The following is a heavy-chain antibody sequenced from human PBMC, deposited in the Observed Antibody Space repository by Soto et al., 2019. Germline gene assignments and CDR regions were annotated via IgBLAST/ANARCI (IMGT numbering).Heavy chain of an antibody. V-gene: IGHV4-31*03. D-gene: IGHD3-10*01. Sequence: PSETLSLTCTVSGGSISSGGYYWSWIRQHPGKGLEWIGYIYYSGSTYYNPSLKSRVTISVDTSKNQFSLKLSSVAAADTAVYYCASSRINMVRGVIPFDYWGQGTLVTAPQ. CDR2: IYYSGST. J-gene: IGHJ4*02. CDR1: GGSISSGGYY. CDR3: ASSRINMVRGVIPFDY.